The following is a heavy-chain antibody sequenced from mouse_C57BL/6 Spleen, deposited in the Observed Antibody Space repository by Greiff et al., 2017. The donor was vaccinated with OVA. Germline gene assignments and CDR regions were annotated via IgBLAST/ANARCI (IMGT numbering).Heavy chain of an antibody. CDR3: ARRGLRPAMDY. CDR1: GYTFTSYW. V-gene: IGHV1-50*01. Sequence: QVQLQQPGAELVKPGASVKLSCKASGYTFTSYWMQWVKQRPGQGLEWIGEFDPSDGYTNYNQKFKGKATLTVATSSSTAYMQLSSLASDDSAVYYCARRGLRPAMDYWGQGTSVTVSS. CDR2: FDPSDGYT. D-gene: IGHD2-4*01. J-gene: IGHJ4*01.